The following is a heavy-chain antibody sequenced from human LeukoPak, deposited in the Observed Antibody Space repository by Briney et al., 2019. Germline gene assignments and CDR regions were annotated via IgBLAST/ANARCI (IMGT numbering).Heavy chain of an antibody. D-gene: IGHD2-8*01. CDR3: ARAGGNIVLMRPRRNWFDP. J-gene: IGHJ5*02. V-gene: IGHV4-4*07. CDR2: IYAAET. Sequence: PSETLSLTCNVSGASISDYYWSWIRQSAGKGLEWIGRIYAAETDFNPSLKSRLTMSIDTSKNQFSLKLRSVTAADTAVYYCARAGGNIVLMRPRRNWFDPWGQGTLVTVSS. CDR1: GASISDYY.